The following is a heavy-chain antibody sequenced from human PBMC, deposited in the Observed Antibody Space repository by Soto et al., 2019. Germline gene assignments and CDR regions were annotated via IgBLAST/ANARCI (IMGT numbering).Heavy chain of an antibody. J-gene: IGHJ6*02. V-gene: IGHV3-23*01. Sequence: EVQLLESGGGLVQPGGSLRLSCAASGFIISNYAMNWVRQAPGKGLEWVSTISGSGGSTYYADSVKGRFDISRDNSKNTLYLQMHRLNAEYTAGYYGANAASDYYGSGGAPQAMDVWGQGTTVTVSS. D-gene: IGHD3-10*01. CDR2: ISGSGGST. CDR3: ANAASDYYGSGGAPQAMDV. CDR1: GFIISNYA.